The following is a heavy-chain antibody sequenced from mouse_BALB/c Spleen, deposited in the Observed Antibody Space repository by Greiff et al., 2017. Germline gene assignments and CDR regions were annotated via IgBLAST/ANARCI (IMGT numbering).Heavy chain of an antibody. Sequence: QVQLQQPGAELVKPGASVKMSCKASGYTFTSYWMHWVKQRPGQGLEWIGTIDPSDSYTSYNQKFKGKATLTVDTSSSTAYMQLSSLTSEDSAVYYCARHTVPYYYAMDYWGQGTSVTVSS. V-gene: IGHV1S127*01. J-gene: IGHJ4*01. CDR1: GYTFTSYW. CDR3: ARHTVPYYYAMDY. CDR2: IDPSDSYT. D-gene: IGHD1-1*01.